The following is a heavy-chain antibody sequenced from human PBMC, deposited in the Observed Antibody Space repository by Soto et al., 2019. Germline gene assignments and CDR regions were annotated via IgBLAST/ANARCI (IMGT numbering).Heavy chain of an antibody. CDR2: IWYDGSNK. D-gene: IGHD6-19*01. CDR1: GFTFSSYG. Sequence: QVQLVESGGGVVQPGRSLRLSCAASGFTFSSYGMHWVRQATGKGLEWGAVIWYDGSNKYYADSVKGRFTISRDNSKNTLYLQMNSLRAEDTAVYYCASPSIAVAGPAEYFQHWGQGTLVTVSS. J-gene: IGHJ1*01. CDR3: ASPSIAVAGPAEYFQH. V-gene: IGHV3-33*01.